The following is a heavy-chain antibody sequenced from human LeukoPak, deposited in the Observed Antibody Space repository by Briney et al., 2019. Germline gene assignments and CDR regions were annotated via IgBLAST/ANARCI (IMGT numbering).Heavy chain of an antibody. D-gene: IGHD3-22*01. CDR2: ISAYNGNT. CDR1: GYTFTSYG. CDR3: ARASPYYYDSNFPDYFDH. Sequence: ASVKVSCKASGYTFTSYGISWVRQAPGQGLEWMGWISAYNGNTNYAQKLQGRVTMTTDTSTSTAYMELRSLRSDDTAVYYCARASPYYYDSNFPDYFDHWGQGTLVTVSS. V-gene: IGHV1-18*01. J-gene: IGHJ4*02.